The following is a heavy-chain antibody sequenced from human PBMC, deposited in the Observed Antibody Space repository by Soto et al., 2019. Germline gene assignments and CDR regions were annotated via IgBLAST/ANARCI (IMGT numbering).Heavy chain of an antibody. CDR2: ISYDGSNK. Sequence: GGSLRLSCAASGFTFSSYGMHWVRQAPGKGLEWVAVISYDGSNKYYADSVKGRFTISRDNSKNTLYLQMNSLRAEDTAVYYCAKDSVEQWLAPGHWGQGTLVTVSS. J-gene: IGHJ4*02. CDR1: GFTFSSYG. CDR3: AKDSVEQWLAPGH. D-gene: IGHD6-19*01. V-gene: IGHV3-30*18.